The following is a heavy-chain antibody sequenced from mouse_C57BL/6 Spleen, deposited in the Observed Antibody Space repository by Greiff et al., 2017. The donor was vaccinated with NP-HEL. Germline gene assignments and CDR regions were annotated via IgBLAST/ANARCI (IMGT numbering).Heavy chain of an antibody. D-gene: IGHD1-1*01. CDR1: GFNFKDDY. CDR3: TTPLYGSSPWFAY. V-gene: IGHV14-4*01. Sequence: VQLKEPGAELVRPGASVKLSCTASGFNFKDDYMHWVKQRPEQGLEWIGWIDPENGDTEYAAKFQGKATITADTSSNTAYMQLSSLTSEDTAVYYCTTPLYGSSPWFAYWGQGTLVTVSA. CDR2: IDPENGDT. J-gene: IGHJ3*01.